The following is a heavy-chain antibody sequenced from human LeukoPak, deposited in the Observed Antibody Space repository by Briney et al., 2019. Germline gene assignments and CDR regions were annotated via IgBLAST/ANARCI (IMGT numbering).Heavy chain of an antibody. D-gene: IGHD3-22*01. J-gene: IGHJ4*02. V-gene: IGHV1-69*13. CDR3: ARMVAGYYDSSGYYLE. CDR1: GYTFTSYG. Sequence: ASVKVSCKASGYTFTSYGISWVRQAPGQGLEWMGGIIPIFGTANYAQKFQGRVTITADESTSTAYMELSSLRSEDTAVYYCARMVAGYYDSSGYYLEWGQGTLVTVSS. CDR2: IIPIFGTA.